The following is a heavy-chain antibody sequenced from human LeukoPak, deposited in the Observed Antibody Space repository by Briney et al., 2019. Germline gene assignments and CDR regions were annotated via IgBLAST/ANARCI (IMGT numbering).Heavy chain of an antibody. Sequence: SETLSLTCTVSGYSISSGYYWGWIRQPPGKGLEWIGSIYHSGSTYYNPSLKSRVTISVDTSKNQFSLKLSSVTAADTAVYYCARGGSGWQPRRDAFDIRGQGNKVTVPS. D-gene: IGHD6-19*01. CDR1: GYSISSGYY. CDR2: IYHSGST. V-gene: IGHV4-38-2*02. J-gene: IGHJ3*02. CDR3: ARGGSGWQPRRDAFDI.